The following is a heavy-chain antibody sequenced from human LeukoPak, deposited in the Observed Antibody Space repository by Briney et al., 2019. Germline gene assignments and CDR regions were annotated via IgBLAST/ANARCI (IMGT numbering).Heavy chain of an antibody. CDR1: GGSFSGYY. CDR3: ARGRRYSYGYVRYYYYYYMDV. J-gene: IGHJ6*03. D-gene: IGHD5-18*01. Sequence: SETLSLTCAVYGGSFSGYYWSWIRQPPGKGLEWIGEINHSGSTNYNPSLKSRVTISVDTSKNQFSLKLSSVTAADTAVYYCARGRRYSYGYVRYYYYYYMDVWGKGTTVTVSS. V-gene: IGHV4-34*01. CDR2: INHSGST.